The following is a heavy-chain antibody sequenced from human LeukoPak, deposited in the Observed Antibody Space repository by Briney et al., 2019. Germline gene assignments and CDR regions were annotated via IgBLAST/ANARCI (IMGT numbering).Heavy chain of an antibody. D-gene: IGHD3-9*01. J-gene: IGHJ6*03. CDR2: IYYSGST. CDR1: GDSINTGGYY. V-gene: IGHV4-31*03. CDR3: ARSLDIGHYYYYMDV. Sequence: SETLSLTCFVSGDSINTGGYYWSWIRQHPGKGLEWIGYIYYSGSTFCNPSLKSRVTISIDTSKNHFSLKMSSVTAADTAVYYCARSLDIGHYYYYMDVWGEGTTVTVSS.